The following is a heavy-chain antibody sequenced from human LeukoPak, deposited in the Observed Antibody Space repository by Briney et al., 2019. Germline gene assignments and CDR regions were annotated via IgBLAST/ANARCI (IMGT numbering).Heavy chain of an antibody. CDR1: GGSFSGHY. CDR2: INHSGIT. V-gene: IGHV4-34*01. CDR3: ARGVIAAGGNDFDY. D-gene: IGHD6-13*01. J-gene: IGHJ4*02. Sequence: SSETLSLTCAVYGGSFSGHYWSWIRQPPGKGLEWIAEINHSGITNYNPSLKSRLTISVDTSKNQFSLRLSSVTAADTAVYYCARGVIAAGGNDFDYWGQGTLVTVSS.